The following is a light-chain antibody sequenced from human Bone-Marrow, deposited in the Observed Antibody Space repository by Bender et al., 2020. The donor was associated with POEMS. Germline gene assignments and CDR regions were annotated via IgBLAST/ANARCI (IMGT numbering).Light chain of an antibody. J-gene: IGLJ3*02. CDR3: TSYAGNSDCA. Sequence: QSALTQPASVSGSPGQSITISCTGTSSDVGYFNYVSWYQQVPGEAPKLIIFDVIERSSGVPDRFSGSKSGSTASLTISGLRTGDEDDYLCTSYAGNSDCAFGVGPRLSVL. V-gene: IGLV2-14*03. CDR1: SSDVGYFNY. CDR2: DVI.